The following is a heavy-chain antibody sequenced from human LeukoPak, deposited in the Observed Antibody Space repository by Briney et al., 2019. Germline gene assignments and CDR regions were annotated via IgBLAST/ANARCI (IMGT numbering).Heavy chain of an antibody. J-gene: IGHJ4*02. V-gene: IGHV3-30*18. CDR1: GFTFSSYG. Sequence: PGGSLRLSCAPSGFTFSSYGMHWVRQAPGKGLEWVAVISYDGSNKYYADSVKGRFTISRDNSKNTLYLQMNSLRAEDTAVYYCAKGYDFWSDYWGQGTLVTVSS. CDR2: ISYDGSNK. CDR3: AKGYDFWSDY. D-gene: IGHD3-3*01.